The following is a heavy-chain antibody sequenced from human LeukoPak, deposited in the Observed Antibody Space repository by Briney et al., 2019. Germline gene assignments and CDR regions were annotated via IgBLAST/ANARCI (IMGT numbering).Heavy chain of an antibody. V-gene: IGHV4-30-2*01. Sequence: SQTLSLTCAVSGGSISSGGYSWSWARQPPGEGLEWVGYIYHGGSTYYNPSLQSRVTISLDRSKNQFSLKLSSMTAADTAVYYCASGNTGYDRDSFDIWGQGTMVTVSS. CDR2: IYHGGST. CDR3: ASGNTGYDRDSFDI. D-gene: IGHD5-12*01. CDR1: GGSISSGGYS. J-gene: IGHJ3*02.